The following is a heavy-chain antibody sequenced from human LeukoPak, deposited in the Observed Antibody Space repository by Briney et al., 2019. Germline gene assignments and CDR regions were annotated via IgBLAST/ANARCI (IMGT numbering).Heavy chain of an antibody. J-gene: IGHJ5*02. D-gene: IGHD6-13*01. CDR1: GYTFTSYA. CDR3: ARGGYSSSWYPFDP. Sequence: GASVTVSCTASGYTFTSYAMHWVRQAPGQRLEWMGWINAGNGNTKYSQKFQGRVTITRDTSASTAYMELSSLRSEDTAVYYCARGGYSSSWYPFDPWGQGTLVTVSS. CDR2: INAGNGNT. V-gene: IGHV1-3*01.